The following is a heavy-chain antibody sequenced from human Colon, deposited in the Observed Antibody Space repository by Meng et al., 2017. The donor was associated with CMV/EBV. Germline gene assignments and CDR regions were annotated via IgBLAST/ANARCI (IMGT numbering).Heavy chain of an antibody. J-gene: IGHJ5*02. D-gene: IGHD3-3*01. CDR2: INHNGIT. V-gene: IGHV4-34*01. Sequence: SETLSLTCAVSGVPLSGYHWSWIRQAPGKDLEWIGDINHNGITKYNPSLKSRLTMSVDMSGNEFSLRLSSVTAADTAVYYCARQIWSGSLYNWFDPWGQGTLVTVCS. CDR1: GVPLSGYH. CDR3: ARQIWSGSLYNWFDP.